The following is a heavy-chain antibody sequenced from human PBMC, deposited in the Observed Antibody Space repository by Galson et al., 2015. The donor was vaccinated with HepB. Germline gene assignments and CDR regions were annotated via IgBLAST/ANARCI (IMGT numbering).Heavy chain of an antibody. CDR2: ISGFDGST. D-gene: IGHD4-23*01. V-gene: IGHV3-23*01. CDR3: ARSVATTVVTPVYAY. Sequence: SLRLSCAASGFTFSNFAMSWDRQAPGKGLEWVSSISGFDGSTYYGDSVKGRFTISRDNSKYTLDLHMNSLRVDDTAIYYCARSVATTVVTPVYAYWGRGTLVTVSS. J-gene: IGHJ4*02. CDR1: GFTFSNFA.